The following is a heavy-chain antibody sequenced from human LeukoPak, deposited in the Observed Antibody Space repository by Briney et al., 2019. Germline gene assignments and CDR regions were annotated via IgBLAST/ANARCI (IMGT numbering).Heavy chain of an antibody. J-gene: IGHJ6*02. D-gene: IGHD3-10*01. Sequence: GASVKVSCKASGYTFTSYGISWVRQAPGQGLEWMGWISAYNGNTNYAQKLQGRVTMTTDTSTSTAYMELRSLRSDDTAVYYCARDPMVRGAPFYYGMDVWGQGTTVTVSS. CDR2: ISAYNGNT. CDR3: ARDPMVRGAPFYYGMDV. V-gene: IGHV1-18*01. CDR1: GYTFTSYG.